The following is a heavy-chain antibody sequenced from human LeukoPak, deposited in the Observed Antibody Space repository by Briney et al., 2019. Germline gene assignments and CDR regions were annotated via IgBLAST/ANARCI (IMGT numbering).Heavy chain of an antibody. Sequence: GGSLRLSCAASGFTFSSYAMSWVRQAPGKGLEWVSAISGSGGSTYYADSVKGRFTISRDNSKNTLYLQMNSLRAEDTAVYYCATNRGIAVAGTYYYGMDVWGQGTTVTVSS. J-gene: IGHJ6*02. CDR3: ATNRGIAVAGTYYYGMDV. V-gene: IGHV3-23*01. CDR2: ISGSGGST. D-gene: IGHD6-19*01. CDR1: GFTFSSYA.